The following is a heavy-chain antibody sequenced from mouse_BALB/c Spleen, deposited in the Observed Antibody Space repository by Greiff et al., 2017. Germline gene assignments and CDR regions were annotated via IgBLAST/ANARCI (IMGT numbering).Heavy chain of an antibody. V-gene: IGHV1-7*01. Sequence: VKLIESGAELAKPGASVKMSCKASGYTFTSYWMHWVKQRPGQGLEWIGYINPSTGYTEYNQKFKDKATLTADKSSSTAYMQLSSLTSEDSAVYYCAIRRDYAMDYWGQGTSVTVSS. CDR1: GYTFTSYW. CDR2: INPSTGYT. J-gene: IGHJ4*01. D-gene: IGHD2-12*01. CDR3: AIRRDYAMDY.